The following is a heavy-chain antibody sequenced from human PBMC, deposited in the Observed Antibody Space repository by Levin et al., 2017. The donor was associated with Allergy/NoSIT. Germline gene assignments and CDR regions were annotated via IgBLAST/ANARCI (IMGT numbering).Heavy chain of an antibody. D-gene: IGHD3-9*01. J-gene: IGHJ5*02. V-gene: IGHV1-8*01. CDR1: GYTFTSYD. CDR2: MNPNSGNT. CDR3: ARGPLRYFDWLSNNWFDP. Sequence: ASVKVSCKASGYTFTSYDINWVRQATGQGLEWMGWMNPNSGNTGYAQKFQGRVTMTRNTSISTAYMELSSLRSEDTAVYYCARGPLRYFDWLSNNWFDPWGQGTLVTVSS.